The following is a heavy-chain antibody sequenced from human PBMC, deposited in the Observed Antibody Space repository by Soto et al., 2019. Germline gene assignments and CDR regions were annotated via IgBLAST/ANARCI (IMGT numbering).Heavy chain of an antibody. CDR1: GGSISSYY. CDR2: IYTSGST. CDR3: ARDRVRGVSLDNWFDP. Sequence: SETLSLTXTVSGGSISSYYWSWIRQPAGKGLEWIGRIYTSGSTNYNPSLKSRVTMSVDTSKNQFSLKLSSVTAADTAVYYCARDRVRGVSLDNWFDPWGQGTLVTVSS. D-gene: IGHD3-10*01. V-gene: IGHV4-4*07. J-gene: IGHJ5*02.